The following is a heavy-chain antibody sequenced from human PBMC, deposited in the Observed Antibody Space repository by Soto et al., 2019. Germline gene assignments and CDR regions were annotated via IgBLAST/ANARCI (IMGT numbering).Heavy chain of an antibody. J-gene: IGHJ6*02. CDR3: AKDLDNRSSWYLDPYYYYGMDV. CDR1: GFTFSSYA. D-gene: IGHD6-13*01. V-gene: IGHV3-23*01. CDR2: ISGSGGST. Sequence: GGSLRLSCAASGFTFSSYAMSWVRQAPGKGLEWVSAISGSGGSTYYADSVKGRFTISRDNSKNTLYLQMNSLRAEDTAVYYCAKDLDNRSSWYLDPYYYYGMDVWGQGTTVTVSS.